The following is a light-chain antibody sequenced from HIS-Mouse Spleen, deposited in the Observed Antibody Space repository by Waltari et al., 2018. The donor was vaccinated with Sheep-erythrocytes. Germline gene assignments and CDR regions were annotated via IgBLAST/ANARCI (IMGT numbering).Light chain of an antibody. Sequence: QSALTQPRSVSGSPGQSVTISCTGTSSDVGCSNHVSWYQPHPGKAPKLMIYDVSKRPSGVPDRFSGSKSGNTASLTISGLQAEDEADYYCCSYAGSYNHVFATGTKVTVL. J-gene: IGLJ1*01. CDR3: CSYAGSYNHV. V-gene: IGLV2-11*01. CDR2: DVS. CDR1: SSDVGCSNH.